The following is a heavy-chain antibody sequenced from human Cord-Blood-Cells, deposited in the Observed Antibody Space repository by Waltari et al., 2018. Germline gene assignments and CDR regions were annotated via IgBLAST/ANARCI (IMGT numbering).Heavy chain of an antibody. J-gene: IGHJ1*01. D-gene: IGHD6-6*01. CDR3: AEFYSSSSWYFQH. CDR2: ISGSGGST. Sequence: EVQLLESGGGVVQPGGSLRLSCAASGFTFSSYAMSWVRQAPGRGLEVVSGISGSGGSTYYADSVKGRFTISRDNSKNTLYLQMNSLRAEDTAVYYCAEFYSSSSWYFQHWGQGTLVTVSS. V-gene: IGHV3-23*01. CDR1: GFTFSSYA.